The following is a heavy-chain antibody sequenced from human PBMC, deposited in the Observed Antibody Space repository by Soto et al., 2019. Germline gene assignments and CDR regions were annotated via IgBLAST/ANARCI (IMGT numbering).Heavy chain of an antibody. J-gene: IGHJ5*02. CDR3: ARGPAP. D-gene: IGHD2-2*01. CDR2: LYRSGST. V-gene: IGHV4-30-2*01. Sequence: QLQLQESGAGLVKPSQTLSLTCAVSGGSISGGGSSWSWLRQPPGKGLEWVGYLYRSGSTDYNPSLTRRATISLDRSKVRFALKVRAVTAADTAVYFCARGPAPWGPGTLVHVS. CDR1: GGSISGGGSS.